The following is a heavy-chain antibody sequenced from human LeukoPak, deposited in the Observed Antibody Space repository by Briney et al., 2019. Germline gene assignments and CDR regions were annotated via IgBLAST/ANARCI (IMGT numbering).Heavy chain of an antibody. Sequence: GGSLRLSCAASGFTFSSYDMHWVRHATGKGLEWVSAIGTAGDTYYPGSVKGRFTISRENAKNSLYLQMNSLRAGDTAVYYCARAFGGYSYGLDYWGQGTLVTVSS. CDR2: IGTAGDT. D-gene: IGHD5-18*01. CDR3: ARAFGGYSYGLDY. CDR1: GFTFSSYD. J-gene: IGHJ4*02. V-gene: IGHV3-13*01.